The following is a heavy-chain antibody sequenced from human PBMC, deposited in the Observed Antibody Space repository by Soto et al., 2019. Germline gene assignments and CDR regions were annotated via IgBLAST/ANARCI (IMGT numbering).Heavy chain of an antibody. Sequence: QVQLVESGGGVVQPGRSLRLSCAAYGFTFSSYGMHWVRQAPDKGLEWVAVIWYDGSNKYYADSVKGRFTISRDNSKNTLYLQMNSLRAEDTAVYYCARGWFGELVLDYWGQGTLVTVSS. J-gene: IGHJ4*02. CDR2: IWYDGSNK. D-gene: IGHD3-10*01. CDR3: ARGWFGELVLDY. CDR1: GFTFSSYG. V-gene: IGHV3-33*01.